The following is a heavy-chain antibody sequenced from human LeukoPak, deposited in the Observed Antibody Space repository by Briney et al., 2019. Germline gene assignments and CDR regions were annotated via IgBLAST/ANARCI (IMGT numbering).Heavy chain of an antibody. Sequence: SETLSLTCTVSGGSISSSSYYWCWIRQPPGKGLEWIGSIYYSGSTYYNPSLKSRVTISVDTSKNQFSLKLSSVTAADTAVYYCAREEENYYGSYWGQGTLVTVSS. D-gene: IGHD3-10*01. J-gene: IGHJ4*02. V-gene: IGHV4-39*07. CDR3: AREEENYYGSY. CDR2: IYYSGST. CDR1: GGSISSSSYY.